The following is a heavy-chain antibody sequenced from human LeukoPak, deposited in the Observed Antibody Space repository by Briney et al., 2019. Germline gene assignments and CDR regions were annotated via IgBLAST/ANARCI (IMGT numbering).Heavy chain of an antibody. CDR2: FDPEDGET. J-gene: IGHJ4*02. Sequence: ASMKVSCKVSGYTLTELSMHWVRQAPGKGLEWMGGFDPEDGETIYAQKFQGRVTMTEDTSTDTAYMELSSLRSEDTAVYYCATVSMGDYYDSSGFDYWGQGTLVTVSS. CDR3: ATVSMGDYYDSSGFDY. D-gene: IGHD3-22*01. CDR1: GYTLTELS. V-gene: IGHV1-24*01.